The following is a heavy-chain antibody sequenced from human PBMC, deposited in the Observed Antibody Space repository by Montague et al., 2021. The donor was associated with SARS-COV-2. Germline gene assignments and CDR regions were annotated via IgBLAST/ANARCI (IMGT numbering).Heavy chain of an antibody. Sequence: SETLSLTCTVSGDSISDYYWSWIRQPPGMGLEWIGYISRSGATNYNPPLKSRVIISLDTSKSQFSLRLSSVTAADTAIYYCARTSRGSRYFYGVDVWDQGTTVTVSS. CDR3: ARTSRGSRYFYGVDV. D-gene: IGHD3-10*01. J-gene: IGHJ6*02. CDR1: GDSISDYY. CDR2: ISRSGAT. V-gene: IGHV4-59*01.